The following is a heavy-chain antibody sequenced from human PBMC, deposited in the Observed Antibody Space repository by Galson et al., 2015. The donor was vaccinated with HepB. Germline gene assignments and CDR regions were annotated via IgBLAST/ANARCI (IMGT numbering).Heavy chain of an antibody. CDR1: GFTFSNYG. Sequence: SLRLSCAASGFTFSNYGMHWVRQAPGKGLEWVAVISYDGVDKYYADSVKGRFTISRDNAKNTLYPQMNSLKTEDTAVYYCAKAEVPFSSGWDYYDYWGQGTRVTVSS. V-gene: IGHV3-30*18. D-gene: IGHD6-19*01. CDR2: ISYDGVDK. CDR3: AKAEVPFSSGWDYYDY. J-gene: IGHJ4*02.